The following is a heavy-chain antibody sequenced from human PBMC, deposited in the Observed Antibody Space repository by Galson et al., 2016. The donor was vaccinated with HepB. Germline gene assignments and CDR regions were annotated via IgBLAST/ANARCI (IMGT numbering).Heavy chain of an antibody. Sequence: SLRLSCAASGFAFSGYAMSWVRQAPGKGLEWVSSISSNVGGTYYTESVKGRFTISRDNSKNTLYLQMNSLRVDDTAVYYCAKDPSAGWYGGEYFQYWGQGTLVIVSS. CDR1: GFAFSGYA. CDR2: ISSNVGGT. D-gene: IGHD6-19*01. J-gene: IGHJ1*01. V-gene: IGHV3-23*01. CDR3: AKDPSAGWYGGEYFQY.